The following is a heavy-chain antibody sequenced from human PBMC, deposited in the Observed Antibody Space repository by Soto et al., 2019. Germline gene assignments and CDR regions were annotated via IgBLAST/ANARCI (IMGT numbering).Heavy chain of an antibody. CDR2: INSDGSST. CDR1: GFTFSSYW. CDR3: ATNYGGNPPGDYYGMDD. Sequence: GVSLRLSCAASGFTFSSYWMHWVRQAPGKGLVWVSRINSDGSSTSYADSVKGRFTISRDNAKNTLYLQMNSLRAEDTAVYYCATNYGGNPPGDYYGMDDWGQGTTVTVSS. D-gene: IGHD2-15*01. V-gene: IGHV3-74*01. J-gene: IGHJ6*02.